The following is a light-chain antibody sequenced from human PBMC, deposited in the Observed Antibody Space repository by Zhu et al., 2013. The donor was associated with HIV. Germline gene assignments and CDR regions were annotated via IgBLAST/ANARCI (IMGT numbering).Light chain of an antibody. CDR2: GAT. CDR3: QQYSIYPPT. J-gene: IGKJ1*01. CDR1: EDISHY. Sequence: DIQMTQSPASLSASVGDSVTITCRANEDISHYLAWFQQKPGKAPKSLIYGATRLQSGVPSKFSGVGSGTDFSLTINNLQAEDFATYYCQQYSIYPPTFGQGTKVDIK. V-gene: IGKV1-16*02.